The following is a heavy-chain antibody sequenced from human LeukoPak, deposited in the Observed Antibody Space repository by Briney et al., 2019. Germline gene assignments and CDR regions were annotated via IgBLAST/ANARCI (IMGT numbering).Heavy chain of an antibody. D-gene: IGHD2-15*01. CDR1: GFTFSNHN. V-gene: IGHV3-48*04. Sequence: GGSLRLSCAASGFTFSNHNMVWVRQPPGKGLEWISYISGSSITMYYADSVKGRFTISRDNAKNSLFLQMNSLRGEDTAVYYCARDGGFCSGGFCYRLFDPWGQGTLVTVSS. J-gene: IGHJ5*02. CDR2: ISGSSITM. CDR3: ARDGGFCSGGFCYRLFDP.